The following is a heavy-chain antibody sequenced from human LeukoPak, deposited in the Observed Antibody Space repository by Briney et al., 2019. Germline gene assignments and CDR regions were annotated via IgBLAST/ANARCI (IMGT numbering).Heavy chain of an antibody. CDR1: GGSISSSSYS. CDR2: IYYSGST. J-gene: IGHJ4*02. Sequence: PSETLSLTCTVSGGSISSSSYSWGWIRQPPGKGLEWIGSIYYSGSTYYNPSLKSRVTISVDTSKNQFSLKLSSVTAADTAVYYCAKAGWDSLYYFDYWGQGTLVTVSS. V-gene: IGHV4-39*01. D-gene: IGHD1-26*01. CDR3: AKAGWDSLYYFDY.